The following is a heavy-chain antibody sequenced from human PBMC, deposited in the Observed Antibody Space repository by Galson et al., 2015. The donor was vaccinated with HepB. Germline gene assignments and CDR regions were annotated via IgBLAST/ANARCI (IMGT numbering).Heavy chain of an antibody. Sequence: SLRLSCAASGFTFSSYGVHWVRQAPGKGLEWVAVISYDGSNKYYADSVKGRFTISRDNSKNTLYLQMNSLRAEDTAVYYCAKGLVGVVITSYFDYWGQGTLVTVSS. D-gene: IGHD3-3*01. CDR1: GFTFSSYG. CDR2: ISYDGSNK. J-gene: IGHJ4*02. CDR3: AKGLVGVVITSYFDY. V-gene: IGHV3-30*18.